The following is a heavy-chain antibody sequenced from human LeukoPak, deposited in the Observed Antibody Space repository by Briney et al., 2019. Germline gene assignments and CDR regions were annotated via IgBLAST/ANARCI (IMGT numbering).Heavy chain of an antibody. CDR3: ARGAPALPPNWGYAHEHDAFDI. CDR1: GYTLTTYY. Sequence: GASVKVSCKAFGYTLTTYYIHWVRQAPGQGREWMGIINPSGGSTSYAQKFQGRVTMTRDTSTSTVYMELSSLRSEDTAVYYCARGAPALPPNWGYAHEHDAFDIWGQGTMVTVSS. CDR2: INPSGGST. J-gene: IGHJ3*02. V-gene: IGHV1-46*01. D-gene: IGHD7-27*01.